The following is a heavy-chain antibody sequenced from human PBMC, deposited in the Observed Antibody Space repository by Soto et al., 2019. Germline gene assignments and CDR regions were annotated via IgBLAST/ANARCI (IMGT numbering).Heavy chain of an antibody. D-gene: IGHD6-13*01. Sequence: SETLSLTCAVYGGSFSGYYWSWIRQPPGKGLEWIGEINHSGSTNYNPSLKSRVTISVDTTKNQFSLKLSSVTAADTAVYYCARGSKLAAAGKGGNYYYYGMHVWGQGTTVTVSS. CDR1: GGSFSGYY. V-gene: IGHV4-34*01. CDR3: ARGSKLAAAGKGGNYYYYGMHV. CDR2: INHSGST. J-gene: IGHJ6*02.